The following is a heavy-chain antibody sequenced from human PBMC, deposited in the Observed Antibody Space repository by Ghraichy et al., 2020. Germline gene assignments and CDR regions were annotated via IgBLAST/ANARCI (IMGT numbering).Heavy chain of an antibody. D-gene: IGHD5-18*01. CDR2: ITHDGGAT. Sequence: GESLNISCAASGFTFSSFTVTWVRQAPGKGLEWVSSITHDGGATFYADSVKGRFTISRDNSKNTLYLQMNSLRVEDTAGYYCAKVEDTDVVTYHHFMDVWGKGTTVTVSS. CDR3: AKVEDTDVVTYHHFMDV. J-gene: IGHJ6*03. V-gene: IGHV3-23*01. CDR1: GFTFSSFT.